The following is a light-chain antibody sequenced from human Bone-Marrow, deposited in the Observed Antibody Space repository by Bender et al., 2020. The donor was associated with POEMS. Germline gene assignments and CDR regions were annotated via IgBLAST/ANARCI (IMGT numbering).Light chain of an antibody. CDR3: CSYSGYGLYV. V-gene: IGLV2-23*02. CDR1: NRDVARSNL. CDR2: DIN. J-gene: IGLJ1*01. Sequence: QSALTQPGSVPGSPGQSITISSTGTNRDVARSNLVSWYQQHPGKAPKLLIFDINERALGISDRCSGSESGNTASLTISGLRPEDEGDYYCCSYSGYGLYVFGTGTTVTV.